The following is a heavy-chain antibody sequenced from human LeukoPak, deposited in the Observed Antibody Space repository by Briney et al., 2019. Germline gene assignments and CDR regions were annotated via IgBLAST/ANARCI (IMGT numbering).Heavy chain of an antibody. D-gene: IGHD3-9*01. V-gene: IGHV4-39*07. CDR3: ARVRRRYDIQREFDY. CDR1: GGSISSSSYY. Sequence: SETLSLTCTVSGGSISSSSYYWGWIRQPPGKGLEWIGSIYYSGSTYYNPSLKSRVTISVDTSKNQFSLKLSSVTAADTAVYYCARVRRRYDIQREFDYWGQGTLVTVSS. J-gene: IGHJ4*02. CDR2: IYYSGST.